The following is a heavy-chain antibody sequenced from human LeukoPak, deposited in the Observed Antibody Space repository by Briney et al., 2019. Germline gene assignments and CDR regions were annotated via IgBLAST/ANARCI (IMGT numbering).Heavy chain of an antibody. J-gene: IGHJ4*02. D-gene: IGHD6-19*01. CDR3: ARGGIVVATDY. V-gene: IGHV4-34*01. Sequence: PSETLSLTCDVYGGSFSGYYWSWIRQPPGKGLEWIGEISHRGSTNYNPSLKSRVTISVDTSKNQFSLKLTSMTAADAAVYYCARGGIVVATDYWGQGTLVTVSS. CDR2: ISHRGST. CDR1: GGSFSGYY.